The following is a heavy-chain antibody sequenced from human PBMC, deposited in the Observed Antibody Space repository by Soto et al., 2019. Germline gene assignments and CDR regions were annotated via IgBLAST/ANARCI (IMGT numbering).Heavy chain of an antibody. D-gene: IGHD1-1*01. CDR2: IIPILGIA. V-gene: IGHV1-69*08. CDR3: ARDKLERRYYY. J-gene: IGHJ4*02. CDR1: GGTFSSYT. Sequence: QVQLVQSGAEVKKPGSSVKVSCKASGGTFSSYTISWVRQAPGQGLEWMGRIIPILGIANYAQKFQGRVTITADKSTSTAYMKLSSLRSEDTAVYYCARDKLERRYYYWGQGTLVTVSS.